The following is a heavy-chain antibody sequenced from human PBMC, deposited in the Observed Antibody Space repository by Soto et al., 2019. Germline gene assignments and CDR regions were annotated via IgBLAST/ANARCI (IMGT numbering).Heavy chain of an antibody. V-gene: IGHV4-61*01. CDR3: AREVLPQEYSSSPPDPGLWFDP. CDR2: IYYSGST. J-gene: IGHJ5*02. CDR1: GGSVSSGSYY. Sequence: SETLSLTCTVSGGSVSSGSYYWSWIRQPPGKGLEWIGYIYYSGSTNYNPSLKSRVTISVDTSKNQFSLKLSSVTAADTAVYYCAREVLPQEYSSSPPDPGLWFDPWGQGTLVTVSS. D-gene: IGHD6-6*01.